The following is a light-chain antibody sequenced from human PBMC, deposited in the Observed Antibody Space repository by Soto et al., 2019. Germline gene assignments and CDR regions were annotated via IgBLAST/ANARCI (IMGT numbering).Light chain of an antibody. CDR3: QKHISAAFT. CDR1: QDISNY. CDR2: AAS. J-gene: IGKJ4*01. V-gene: IGKV1-27*01. Sequence: DIQMTQSPSSLSASVGDRVIITCRASQDISNYLTWYQQKPGKVPEVLIYAASTLQSGVPSRFSGSGSGTDVTLTISSLQPEDVATYYGQKHISAAFTFDGGTKVEIK.